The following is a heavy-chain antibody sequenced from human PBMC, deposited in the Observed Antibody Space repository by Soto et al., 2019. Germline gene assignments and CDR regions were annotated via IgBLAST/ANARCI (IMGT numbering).Heavy chain of an antibody. V-gene: IGHV3-30*18. Sequence: QVQLVESGGGVVQPGRSLRLSCAASGFTFSSYGMHWVRQAPGKGLEWVAVISYDGSNKYYADSVKGRFTISRDNSKNTLYLQMNSLRAEDTAVYYCAKDRIAAAGTQPYYYYYGMDVRGQGTTVTVSS. CDR3: AKDRIAAAGTQPYYYYYGMDV. CDR2: ISYDGSNK. D-gene: IGHD6-13*01. CDR1: GFTFSSYG. J-gene: IGHJ6*02.